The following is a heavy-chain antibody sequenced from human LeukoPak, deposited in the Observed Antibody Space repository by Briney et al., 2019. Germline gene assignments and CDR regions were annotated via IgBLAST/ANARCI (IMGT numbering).Heavy chain of an antibody. J-gene: IGHJ4*02. V-gene: IGHV1-18*04. CDR1: GYTFTSYY. Sequence: ASVKVSCKASGYTFTSYYMHWVRQAPGQGLEWMGWISAYNGNTKYAQKLQGRVTMTTDTSTSTAYMEVRSLRSDDTAVYYCARLYLPATRFDYWGQGTLVTVSS. D-gene: IGHD5-24*01. CDR3: ARLYLPATRFDY. CDR2: ISAYNGNT.